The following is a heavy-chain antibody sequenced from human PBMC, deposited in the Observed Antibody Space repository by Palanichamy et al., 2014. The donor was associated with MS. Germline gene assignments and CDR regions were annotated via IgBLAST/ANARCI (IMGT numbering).Heavy chain of an antibody. Sequence: QVQLVQSGAEVKKPGSSVKVSCKASGGTFSSYTISWVRQAPGQGLEWMGRIIPILGIANYAQKFQGRVTITADKSTSTAYMELSSLRSEDTAVYYCAFSNRTYYYGMDVWGQGTTVTVSS. V-gene: IGHV1-69*02. CDR3: AFSNRTYYYGMDV. CDR1: GGTFSSYT. J-gene: IGHJ6*02. CDR2: IIPILGIA. D-gene: IGHD4-11*01.